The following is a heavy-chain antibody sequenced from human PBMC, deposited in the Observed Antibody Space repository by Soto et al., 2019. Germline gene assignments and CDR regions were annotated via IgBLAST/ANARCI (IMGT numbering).Heavy chain of an antibody. D-gene: IGHD6-19*01. Sequence: GGSLRLSCAASGFTFSNAWMNWVRQAPGKGLEWVGRIKSKTDGGTTDYAAPVKGRFTISRDDSKNTLYLQMNSLKTEDTAVYYCTTRLFLYSSGWQFDYWGQGTLVTVSS. CDR3: TTRLFLYSSGWQFDY. CDR1: GFTFSNAW. CDR2: IKSKTDGGTT. J-gene: IGHJ4*02. V-gene: IGHV3-15*07.